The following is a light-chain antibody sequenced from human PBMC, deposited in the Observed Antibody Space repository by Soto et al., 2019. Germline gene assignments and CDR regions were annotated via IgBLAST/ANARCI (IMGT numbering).Light chain of an antibody. J-gene: IGLJ1*01. CDR2: EVS. CDR1: SSDVGGYNY. V-gene: IGLV2-14*01. Sequence: QSVLTQPASVSGSPGPSITISCTGASSDVGGYNYVSWYQQPPGKAPKLMIYEVSNRPSGVSTRFSGSTSGNTASLTISGLQAEDEADYYCSSYTTSSRYVFGTGTKVTVL. CDR3: SSYTTSSRYV.